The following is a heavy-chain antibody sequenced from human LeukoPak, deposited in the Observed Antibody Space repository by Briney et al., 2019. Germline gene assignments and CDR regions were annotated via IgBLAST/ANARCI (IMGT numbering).Heavy chain of an antibody. CDR3: AREEEDFYGMDV. CDR2: IYYSGST. V-gene: IGHV4-30-4*01. J-gene: IGHJ6*02. Sequence: SETLSLTCTVSGGSISSGDYYWSWIRQPPGTGLEWIGYIYYSGSTYYNPSLKSRVTISVDTSKNQFSLKLSSVTAADTAVYYCAREEEDFYGMDVGSQGTTVTVSS. CDR1: GGSISSGDYY. D-gene: IGHD3-3*01.